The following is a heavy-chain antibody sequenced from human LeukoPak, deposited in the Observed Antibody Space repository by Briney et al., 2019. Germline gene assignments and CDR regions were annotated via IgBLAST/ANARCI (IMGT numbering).Heavy chain of an antibody. V-gene: IGHV3-74*01. J-gene: IGHJ4*02. CDR2: ISDDGSYT. CDR1: GFSFSSHW. CDR3: ASFGISWRSSY. D-gene: IGHD2-21*01. Sequence: GGSLRLSCAASGFSFSSHWVHWVRQAPGKGLMWVSRISDDGSYTSSVDSVKGRFTISRDNVNNMLYLHMNSLRAEDTAVYYCASFGISWRSSYWGQGTLVTVSS.